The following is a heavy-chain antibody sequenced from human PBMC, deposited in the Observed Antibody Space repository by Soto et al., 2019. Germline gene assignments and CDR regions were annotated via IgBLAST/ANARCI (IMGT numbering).Heavy chain of an antibody. CDR2: ISAYNDDT. Sequence: QVHLVQSGAEVKKPGASVKVSCKASGYTFTNHGLNWVRQAPGQGPEWMGWISAYNDDTNFAQKFQCRVTMTTDTATSTAYMELRSMTSDDTAVYYCARQKMAGNFDYWGQGTLVTVSS. J-gene: IGHJ4*02. D-gene: IGHD6-19*01. CDR1: GYTFTNHG. V-gene: IGHV1-18*01. CDR3: ARQKMAGNFDY.